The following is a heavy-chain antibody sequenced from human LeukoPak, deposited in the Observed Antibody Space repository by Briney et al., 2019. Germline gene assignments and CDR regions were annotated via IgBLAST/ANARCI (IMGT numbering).Heavy chain of an antibody. CDR2: IRYDGSNK. V-gene: IGHV3-30*02. CDR1: GFIFSSYG. J-gene: IGHJ3*02. D-gene: IGHD3-9*01. Sequence: TGGSLRLSCAASGFIFSSYGMHWVRQAPGKGLEWAAFIRYDGSNKYYADSVKGRFTISRDNAKNSLYLQMNSLRAEDTAVYYCAGQPRHPARYFDWLSSDAFDIWGQGTMVTVSS. CDR3: AGQPRHPARYFDWLSSDAFDI.